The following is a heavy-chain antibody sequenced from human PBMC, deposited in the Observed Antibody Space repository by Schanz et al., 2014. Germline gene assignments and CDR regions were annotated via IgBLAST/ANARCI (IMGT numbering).Heavy chain of an antibody. CDR3: AREGQYYYDSTDYFDY. CDR2: ISYDGSTK. J-gene: IGHJ4*02. D-gene: IGHD3-22*01. Sequence: QVPLVESGGGVVQPGRSLRLSCAASGFTFSSYAMHWVRQAPGKGLEWVAVISYDGSTKYYADSVKGRFTISRDNSKNTLYLQMNSLRAEDTAVYYCAREGQYYYDSTDYFDYWGQGTLVTVSS. V-gene: IGHV3-30*04. CDR1: GFTFSSYA.